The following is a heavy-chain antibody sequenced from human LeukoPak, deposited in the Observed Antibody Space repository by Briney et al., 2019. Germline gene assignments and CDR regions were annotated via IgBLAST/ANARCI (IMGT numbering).Heavy chain of an antibody. CDR1: GGSITSYY. CDR2: IYYSGST. V-gene: IGHV4-59*08. J-gene: IGHJ4*02. CDR3: ARLTGIAAAGDY. D-gene: IGHD6-13*01. Sequence: PSETLSLTCTVSGGSITSYYWSSIRQPPGKGLEWIGYIYYSGSTNYNPSLKSRVTISVDTSKNQFSLKLSSVTAADTAVYYCARLTGIAAAGDYWGQGTLVTVSS.